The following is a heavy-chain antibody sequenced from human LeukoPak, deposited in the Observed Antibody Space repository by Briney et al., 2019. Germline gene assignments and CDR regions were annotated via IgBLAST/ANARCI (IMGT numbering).Heavy chain of an antibody. V-gene: IGHV1-2*02. CDR1: GYTFTGYY. CDR2: INPNSGGT. Sequence: ASVKVSCKASGYTFTGYYMHWVRQAPGQGLEWMGWINPNSGGTNYAQKFQGRVTMTRDTSISTAYMELSRLRSDDTAVYYCARRSTSSYYFDYWGQGTLVTVSS. CDR3: ARRSTSSYYFDY. J-gene: IGHJ4*02. D-gene: IGHD2-2*01.